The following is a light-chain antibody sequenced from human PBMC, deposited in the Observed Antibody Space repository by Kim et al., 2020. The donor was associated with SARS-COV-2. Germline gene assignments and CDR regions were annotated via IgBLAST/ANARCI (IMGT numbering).Light chain of an antibody. CDR2: SNN. V-gene: IGLV1-44*01. CDR1: SSNIGSNT. Sequence: ELTQPPSASGTPGQRVTISCSGSSSNIGSNTVNWYQQLPGTAPKLLIYSNNRRPSGVPDRFSGSKSGTSASLAISGLLSEDEADYYCATWDDSLNGWVFGGGTQLTVL. J-gene: IGLJ3*02. CDR3: ATWDDSLNGWV.